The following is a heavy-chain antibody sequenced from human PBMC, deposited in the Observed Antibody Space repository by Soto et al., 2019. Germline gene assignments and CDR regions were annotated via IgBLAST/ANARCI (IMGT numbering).Heavy chain of an antibody. CDR2: IKSKTDGGTT. D-gene: IGHD3-22*01. V-gene: IGHV3-15*01. CDR3: TTDPYYYDSSGYLTY. CDR1: GFTFSNAW. Sequence: EVQLVESGGGLVKPGGSLRLSCAASGFTFSNAWMSWVRQAPGKGLEWVGRIKSKTDGGTTDYAAPVKGRFTISRDDSKNTLYLQMISLKTEDTAVYYCTTDPYYYDSSGYLTYWGQGTLVTVSS. J-gene: IGHJ4*02.